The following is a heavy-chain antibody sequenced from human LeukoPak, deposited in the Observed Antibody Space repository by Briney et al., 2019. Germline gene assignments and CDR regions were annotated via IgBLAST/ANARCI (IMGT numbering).Heavy chain of an antibody. CDR3: ARELGYCSSTSCYLSPPADYYYYGMDV. V-gene: IGHV3-53*01. CDR1: GFTVSSNY. Sequence: GGSLRLSCAASGFTVSSNYMSWVRQAPGKGLEWVSVIYSGGSTYYADSVKGRFTISRDNAKNSLYLQMNSLRAEDTAVYYCARELGYCSSTSCYLSPPADYYYYGMDVWGQGTTVTVSS. D-gene: IGHD2-2*01. J-gene: IGHJ6*02. CDR2: IYSGGST.